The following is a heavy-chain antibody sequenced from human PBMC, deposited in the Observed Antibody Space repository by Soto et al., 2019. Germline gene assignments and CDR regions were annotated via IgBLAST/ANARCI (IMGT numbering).Heavy chain of an antibody. V-gene: IGHV2-5*01. CDR3: AHRPNWGSNYCRVAFDI. D-gene: IGHD2-15*01. Sequence: QITLKESGPTLVKPTHTLTLTCTFSGFSRSSLSTSEVGVGWIRQPPGKALEWLALIYWNDDKGYSPSLKSRLTITKDTSKNQVVLTLTNKDPVDTATYYCAHRPNWGSNYCRVAFDIWGQGTKVTVSS. J-gene: IGHJ3*02. CDR1: GFSRSSLSTSEVG. CDR2: IYWNDDK.